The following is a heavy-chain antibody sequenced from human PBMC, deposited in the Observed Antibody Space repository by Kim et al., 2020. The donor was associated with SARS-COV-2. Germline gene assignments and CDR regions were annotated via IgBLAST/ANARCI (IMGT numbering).Heavy chain of an antibody. CDR3: ARRIGTVVDMSQFNFDD. Sequence: GGSLRLSCAASGFTFSSFCMSWVRQAPGKGLEWVSAISNSADATNYADSVKGRFTISRDSSKNTLFLQMNSLRADDTAVYYCARRIGTVVDMSQFNFDDWGQGPVVSVSS. D-gene: IGHD1-1*01. CDR2: ISNSADAT. CDR1: GFTFSSFC. V-gene: IGHV3-23*01. J-gene: IGHJ4*02.